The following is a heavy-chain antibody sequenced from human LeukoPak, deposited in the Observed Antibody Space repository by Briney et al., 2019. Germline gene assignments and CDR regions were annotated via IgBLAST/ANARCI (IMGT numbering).Heavy chain of an antibody. D-gene: IGHD1-7*01. V-gene: IGHV3-7*01. CDR1: GFTFSSYW. J-gene: IGHJ4*02. CDR2: IKQDGSEK. CDR3: ARNNWNYGGMDYLDY. Sequence: PGGSLRLSCAASGFTFSSYWMSWVRQAPGKGLEWVANIKQDGSEKYYVDSVKGRFTISRDNAKNSLYLQMNSLRAEDTAVYYCARNNWNYGGMDYLDYWGQGTLVTVSS.